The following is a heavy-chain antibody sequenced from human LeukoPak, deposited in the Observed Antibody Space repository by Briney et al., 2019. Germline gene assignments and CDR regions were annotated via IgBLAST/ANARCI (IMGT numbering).Heavy chain of an antibody. CDR2: IYSDGTNV. Sequence: GGSLRLSCAASGFTFSSYSMNWVRQAPGRGLEWVSYIYSDGTNVQYADSVKGRFTISRDNSKNTLYLQMNSLRAEDTAVYYCAKREYYFGSGTNFDYWGQGTLVTVSS. D-gene: IGHD3-10*01. CDR1: GFTFSSYS. V-gene: IGHV3-48*01. J-gene: IGHJ4*02. CDR3: AKREYYFGSGTNFDY.